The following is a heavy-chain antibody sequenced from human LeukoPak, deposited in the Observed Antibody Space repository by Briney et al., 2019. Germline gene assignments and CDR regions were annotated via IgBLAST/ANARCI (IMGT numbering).Heavy chain of an antibody. J-gene: IGHJ3*02. CDR1: GGSISSYY. V-gene: IGHV4-59*01. CDR3: ASGYSYGYGMNAFDI. Sequence: SETLSLTCTVSGGSISSYYWSWIRQPPGKGLEWIGYIYYSGSTNYNPSLKSRVTISVDTPKNQFSLKLSSVTAADTAVYYCASGYSYGYGMNAFDIWGQGTMVTVSS. D-gene: IGHD5-18*01. CDR2: IYYSGST.